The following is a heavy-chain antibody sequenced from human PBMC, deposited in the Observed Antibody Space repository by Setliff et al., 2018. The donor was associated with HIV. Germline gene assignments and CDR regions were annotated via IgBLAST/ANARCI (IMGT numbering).Heavy chain of an antibody. CDR1: GGTFSSYA. CDR2: IIPILGIA. D-gene: IGHD3-22*01. V-gene: IGHV1-69*10. CDR3: ARDYYYXXXGYRYXXY. J-gene: IGHJ4*02. Sequence: GASVKVSCKASGGTFSSYAISWVRQAPGQGLEWRGGIIPILGIANYAQKFQGRVXXTADKSTSTAYXELSSLRSEDTAVYYCARDYYYXXXGYRYXXYWGQGT.